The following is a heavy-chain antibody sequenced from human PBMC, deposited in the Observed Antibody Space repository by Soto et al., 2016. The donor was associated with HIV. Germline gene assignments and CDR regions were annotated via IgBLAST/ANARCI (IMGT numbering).Heavy chain of an antibody. V-gene: IGHV1-2*02. CDR2: INPHTGGV. D-gene: IGHD6-19*01. Sequence: QVQLVQSGAEMKKPGASVRLSCKSSGYSFTGYFMHWVRQKPGQGLEWMGWINPHTGGVTLAPKFKGRVTITRDMSTTTVSLEVTKLTSADTAIYFCARDRSHIAVAATAADYWGQGNHDRRLF. CDR3: ARDRSHIAVAATAADY. CDR1: GYSFTGYF. J-gene: IGHJ4*02.